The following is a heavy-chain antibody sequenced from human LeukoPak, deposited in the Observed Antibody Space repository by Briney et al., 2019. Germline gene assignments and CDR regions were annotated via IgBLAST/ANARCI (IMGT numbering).Heavy chain of an antibody. V-gene: IGHV4-39*07. CDR1: GGSIRSSSNYY. CDR2: IYYSGST. Sequence: PSETLSLTCTVSGGSIRSSSNYYWGWIRQPPGKGLECIGSIYYSGSTFYNPSLKSRVTISVDTSKNQFSLKLSSVTAADTAVYYCARGLTGAARPFDYWGQGTLVTVSS. J-gene: IGHJ4*02. CDR3: ARGLTGAARPFDY. D-gene: IGHD6-6*01.